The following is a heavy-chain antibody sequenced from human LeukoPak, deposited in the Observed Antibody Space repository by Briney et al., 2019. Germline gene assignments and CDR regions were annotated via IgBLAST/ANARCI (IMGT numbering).Heavy chain of an antibody. CDR3: ARRGPYGGYSKPRINYFDY. CDR1: GGSISSSSYF. J-gene: IGHJ4*02. D-gene: IGHD5-12*01. Sequence: SETLSLTCTVSGGSISSSSYFWGWIRQPPGKGLEWIGEINHSGSTNYNPSLKSRVTISVDTSKNQFSLKLSSVTAADTAVYYCARRGPYGGYSKPRINYFDYWGQGTLVTVSS. CDR2: INHSGST. V-gene: IGHV4-39*07.